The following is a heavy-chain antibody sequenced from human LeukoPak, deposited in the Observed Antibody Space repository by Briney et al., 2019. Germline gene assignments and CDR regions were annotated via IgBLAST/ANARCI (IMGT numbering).Heavy chain of an antibody. CDR1: GFIFGDYT. CDR3: TRDLGGGFGELLADGMDV. D-gene: IGHD3-10*01. Sequence: GGSLRLSCTASGFIFGDYTLSWFRQAPGKGLEWVGFIRSKTYGGTAEYAASVKGRFSISRDDSKFIGYLQMNSLKTEDTAVYYCTRDLGGGFGELLADGMDVWGQGTTVTVSS. J-gene: IGHJ6*02. CDR2: IRSKTYGGTA. V-gene: IGHV3-49*03.